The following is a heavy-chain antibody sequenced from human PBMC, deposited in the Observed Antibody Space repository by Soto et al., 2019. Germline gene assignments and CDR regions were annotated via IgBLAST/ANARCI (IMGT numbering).Heavy chain of an antibody. CDR2: INPNSGDT. Sequence: ASVNVSCKASGYTFTGFYMHWVRQAPGQGLEWMGWINPNSGDTNYAQKFQGKVTMTRDTSISKAYMELSRLRSDDTAVYYCARVKTYYDSSGPFDYWGQGTLVTVSS. CDR1: GYTFTGFY. CDR3: ARVKTYYDSSGPFDY. J-gene: IGHJ4*02. D-gene: IGHD3-22*01. V-gene: IGHV1-2*02.